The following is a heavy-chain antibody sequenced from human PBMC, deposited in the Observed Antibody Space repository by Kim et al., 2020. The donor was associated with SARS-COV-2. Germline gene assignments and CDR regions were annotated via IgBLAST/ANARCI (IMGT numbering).Heavy chain of an antibody. D-gene: IGHD3-9*01. CDR3: ARVGPHYDILTHWFDP. Sequence: SLKSRVTISVDTSKTQFSLKLSSVTAADTAVYYCARVGPHYDILTHWFDPWGQGTLVTVSS. V-gene: IGHV4-34*01. J-gene: IGHJ5*02.